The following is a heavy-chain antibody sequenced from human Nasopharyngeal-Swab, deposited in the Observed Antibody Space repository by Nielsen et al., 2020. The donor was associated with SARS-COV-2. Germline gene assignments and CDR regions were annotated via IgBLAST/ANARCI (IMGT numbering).Heavy chain of an antibody. Sequence: ASVKVSCKASGYTFTSYGISWVRQAPGQGLEWMGWISAYNGNTNYAQKLQGRVTMTTDTSTSTVYMELRSLRSDDTAVYYCAVTTVTTSSYYYYYGMDVWGQGTTVTVSS. CDR2: ISAYNGNT. CDR3: AVTTVTTSSYYYYYGMDV. D-gene: IGHD4-11*01. V-gene: IGHV1-18*01. CDR1: GYTFTSYG. J-gene: IGHJ6*02.